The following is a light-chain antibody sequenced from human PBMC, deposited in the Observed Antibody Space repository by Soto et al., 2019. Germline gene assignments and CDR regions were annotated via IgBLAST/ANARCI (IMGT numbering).Light chain of an antibody. Sequence: AIPMTQSPSSLSASVGDSVTITCRASQDIRNDLGWYQHKAGMAPKVLTSGASTLQTGVPSRFSGGGSGTDFTLTISSLQPEDFATYFCLQHSNFPFTFGQGTKLRVK. CDR2: GAS. V-gene: IGKV1-6*01. CDR3: LQHSNFPFT. J-gene: IGKJ2*01. CDR1: QDIRND.